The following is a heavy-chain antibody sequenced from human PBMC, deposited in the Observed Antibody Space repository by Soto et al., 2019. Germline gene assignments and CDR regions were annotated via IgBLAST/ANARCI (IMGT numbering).Heavy chain of an antibody. CDR1: GGSVSSGSYY. Sequence: SETLSLTCTVSGGSVSSGSYYWSWIRQPPGKGLEWIGYIYYSGSTNYNPSLKSRVTISVDTSKNQFSLKLSSVTAADTAVYYCARGVFIAARYYYYGMDVWGRGTTVTVSS. CDR3: ARGVFIAARYYYYGMDV. CDR2: IYYSGST. J-gene: IGHJ6*02. D-gene: IGHD6-6*01. V-gene: IGHV4-61*01.